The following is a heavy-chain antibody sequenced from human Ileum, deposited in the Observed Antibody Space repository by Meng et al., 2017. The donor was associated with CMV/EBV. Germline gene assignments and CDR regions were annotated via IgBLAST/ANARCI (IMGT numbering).Heavy chain of an antibody. V-gene: IGHV4-38-2*02. J-gene: IGHJ4*02. Sequence: SETLFLTCSVSGYSISSGYYWGWIRQPPGKGLEWIGSIYHSGSTYYNPSLKSRVTISVDTSTNQFSLKLSSVTAADTAVYYCARGLIGYADCWGQGTLVTVSS. CDR1: GYSISSGYY. CDR3: ARGLIGYADC. CDR2: IYHSGST. D-gene: IGHD2-15*01.